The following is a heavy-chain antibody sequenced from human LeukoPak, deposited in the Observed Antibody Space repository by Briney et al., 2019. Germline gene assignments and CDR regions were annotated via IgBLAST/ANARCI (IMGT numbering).Heavy chain of an antibody. D-gene: IGHD3-22*01. J-gene: IGHJ4*02. V-gene: IGHV4-4*07. CDR3: ARDEMGGRAFKYYYDSSGYALFDY. CDR1: GGSISSYY. CDR2: IYSSGST. Sequence: SETLSLTCTVSGGSISSYYWSWIRQPAGKGLEWIGRIYSSGSTNYNPSLKSRVTMSVDTSKNQFSLKLSSVTAADTAVYYCARDEMGGRAFKYYYDSSGYALFDYWGQGTLVTVSS.